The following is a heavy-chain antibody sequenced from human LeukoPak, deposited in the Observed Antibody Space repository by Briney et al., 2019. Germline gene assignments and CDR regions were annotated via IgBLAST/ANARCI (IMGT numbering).Heavy chain of an antibody. CDR2: IHYSGRT. D-gene: IGHD5-12*01. J-gene: IGHJ6*04. CDR3: ARDRYSGYDWDFYYYGMDV. V-gene: IGHV4-31*03. Sequence: SETLSLTCSVSDGSVSSADFYWSWIRQHPGKGLEWIGHIHYSGRTYYSPSLKSRVAISLDTSKNQFSLKLGSVTAADTAVYYCARDRYSGYDWDFYYYGMDVWGKGTTVTVSS. CDR1: DGSVSSADFY.